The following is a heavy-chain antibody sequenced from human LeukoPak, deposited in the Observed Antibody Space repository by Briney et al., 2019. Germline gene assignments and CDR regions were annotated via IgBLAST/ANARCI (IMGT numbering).Heavy chain of an antibody. Sequence: PGGSLRLSCAASGFTFSSYGMHWVRQAPGKGLEWVAVIWYDGSNKYYADSVKGRFTISRDNSKNTLYLQMNSLRAEDTAVYYCAGDPGYCSGGSCTGCFDYWGQGTLVTVSS. D-gene: IGHD2-15*01. V-gene: IGHV3-33*08. CDR2: IWYDGSNK. CDR3: AGDPGYCSGGSCTGCFDY. CDR1: GFTFSSYG. J-gene: IGHJ4*02.